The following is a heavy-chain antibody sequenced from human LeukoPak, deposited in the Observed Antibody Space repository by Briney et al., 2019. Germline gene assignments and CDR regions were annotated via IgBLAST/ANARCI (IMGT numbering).Heavy chain of an antibody. CDR1: GGTFSSYA. J-gene: IGHJ4*02. CDR3: ARGNGYYGSGTYDY. V-gene: IGHV1-69*13. CDR2: IIPIFGTA. D-gene: IGHD3-10*01. Sequence: SVKVSCKASGGTFSSYAISWVRQAPGQGLEWMGGIIPIFGTANYAQKFQGRVTIAADESTSTAYMELSSLRSEDTAVYYCARGNGYYGSGTYDYWAQGTLVTVSS.